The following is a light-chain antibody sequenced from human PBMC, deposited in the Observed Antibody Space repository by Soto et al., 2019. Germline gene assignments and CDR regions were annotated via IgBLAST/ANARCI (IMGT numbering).Light chain of an antibody. CDR2: GAS. CDR1: QSVSNNY. Sequence: EIVLTQSPGTLSLSPGERATLSCRASQSVSNNYLAWYQQKPGQAPRLLIYGASHRATGIPDRFSGSGSGTGFTLTISRLEPEGFAVYYCQQYGSSGRFGQGTKGEIK. J-gene: IGKJ1*01. CDR3: QQYGSSGR. V-gene: IGKV3-20*01.